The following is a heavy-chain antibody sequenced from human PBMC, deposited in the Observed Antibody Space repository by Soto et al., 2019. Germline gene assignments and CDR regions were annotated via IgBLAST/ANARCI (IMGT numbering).Heavy chain of an antibody. CDR2: IIPMFGTA. D-gene: IGHD5-12*01. CDR1: GGTFSTYA. V-gene: IGHV1-69*12. J-gene: IGHJ4*02. CDR3: ASGIKLWLRRINNGYSG. Sequence: QVQLVQSGAEVKKPESSVKVSCKAPGGTFSTYAISWVRQAPGQGLEWMGGIIPMFGTANYAQRFQDRVTNTADESTKTVYMALSSLRSEDTAVYFCASGIKLWLRRINNGYSGWGQGTLVTVSS.